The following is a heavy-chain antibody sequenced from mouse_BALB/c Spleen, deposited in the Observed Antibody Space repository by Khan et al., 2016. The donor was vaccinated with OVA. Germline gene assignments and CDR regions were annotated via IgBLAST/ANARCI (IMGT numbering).Heavy chain of an antibody. J-gene: IGHJ2*01. CDR2: IYPGTDNT. CDR3: AREEALYYVDY. D-gene: IGHD3-2*02. CDR1: GYIFTSYW. Sequence: VQLQESGAELVRPGTSVKLSCKTSGYIFTSYWIHWVNQRSGQGLEWIARIYPGTDNTYYNEKFKDRATLTADKSSSTVYFQLSSLKSEDSAVFVCAREEALYYVDYWGQGTTLTVSS. V-gene: IGHV1-76*01.